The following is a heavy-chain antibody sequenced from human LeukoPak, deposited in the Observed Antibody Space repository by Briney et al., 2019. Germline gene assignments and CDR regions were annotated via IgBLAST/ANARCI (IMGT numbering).Heavy chain of an antibody. CDR1: GFTFSSYW. J-gene: IGHJ4*02. V-gene: IGHV3-7*01. D-gene: IGHD2-8*02. Sequence: GGSLRLSCAASGFTFSSYWMSWVRQAPGKGLEWLANIKQDGSEKYYVDSVKGRFTISRDNAKNSLYLQLNSLRAEDTAVYYWARDGGSYCTGNLCYKDGFFDYWGQGTLVTVSS. CDR3: ARDGGSYCTGNLCYKDGFFDY. CDR2: IKQDGSEK.